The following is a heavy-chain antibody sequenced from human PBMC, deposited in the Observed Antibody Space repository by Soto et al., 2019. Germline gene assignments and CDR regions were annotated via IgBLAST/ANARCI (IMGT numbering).Heavy chain of an antibody. CDR2: ISSSSSYI. D-gene: IGHD3-10*01. CDR1: GFTFSSYS. J-gene: IGHJ6*02. V-gene: IGHV3-21*01. CDR3: ARDQGSSLGMDV. Sequence: GGSLRLSCAASGFTFSSYSMNWVRQVPGKGLEWVSSISSSSSYIYYADSVKGRFTISRDNAKNSLYLQMNSLRAEDTAVYYCARDQGSSLGMDVWGQGTTVTVSS.